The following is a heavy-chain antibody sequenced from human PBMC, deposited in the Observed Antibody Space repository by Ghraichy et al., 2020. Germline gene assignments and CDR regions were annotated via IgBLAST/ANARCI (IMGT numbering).Heavy chain of an antibody. CDR2: IRYDGSNK. J-gene: IGHJ6*02. D-gene: IGHD5-18*01. CDR3: AKDRGRIQLWLQRNGAYGMDV. CDR1: GFTFSSYG. Sequence: GGSLRLSCAASGFTFSSYGMHWVRQAPGKGLEWVAFIRYDGSNKYYADSVKGRFTISRDNSKNTLYLQMNSLRAEDTAVYYCAKDRGRIQLWLQRNGAYGMDVWGQGTTVTVSS. V-gene: IGHV3-30*02.